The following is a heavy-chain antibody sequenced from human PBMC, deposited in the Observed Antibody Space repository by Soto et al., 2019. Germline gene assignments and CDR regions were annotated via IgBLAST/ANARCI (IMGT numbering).Heavy chain of an antibody. CDR1: GFTFSFYG. CDR3: ALSGGYSYFDY. J-gene: IGHJ4*02. CDR2: MWSDGSNK. V-gene: IGHV3-33*01. D-gene: IGHD3-22*01. Sequence: QVQLVESGGGVVQPGRSLRLSCAASGFTFSFYGMHWVRQAPGKGLEWVAVMWSDGSNKYYADSVKGRFTISRDNSKNTLYLQMNSLRAEDTAVYYCALSGGYSYFDYWGQGTLVTVSS.